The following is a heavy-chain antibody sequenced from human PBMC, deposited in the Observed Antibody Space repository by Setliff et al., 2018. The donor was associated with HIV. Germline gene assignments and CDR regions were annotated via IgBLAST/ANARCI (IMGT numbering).Heavy chain of an antibody. CDR2: IFHSGTT. Sequence: SETLSLTCAVYGDSFGGSHWTWIRQPPGKGLEWIGNIFHSGTTYYNPSLKSRVTIAIDTSKNQFSLKLTSLTAADTAVYFCARDPHYYDRSGHYSWFYFDYWGQGTLVTVSS. CDR3: ARDPHYYDRSGHYSWFYFDY. V-gene: IGHV4-34*12. D-gene: IGHD3-22*01. J-gene: IGHJ4*02. CDR1: GDSFGGSH.